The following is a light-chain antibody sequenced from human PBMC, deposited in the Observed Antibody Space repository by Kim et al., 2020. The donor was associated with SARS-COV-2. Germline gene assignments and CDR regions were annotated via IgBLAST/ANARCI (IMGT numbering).Light chain of an antibody. J-gene: IGKJ2*03. CDR1: QSISSY. Sequence: GSVGDRVTITGRASQSISSYLNWYQQKPGKAPKFLIYAASSLQSGVPSRFSGSGSGTDFTLTISSLQPEGFATYYCQQSYSTPHSFGQGTKLEI. CDR2: AAS. CDR3: QQSYSTPHS. V-gene: IGKV1-39*01.